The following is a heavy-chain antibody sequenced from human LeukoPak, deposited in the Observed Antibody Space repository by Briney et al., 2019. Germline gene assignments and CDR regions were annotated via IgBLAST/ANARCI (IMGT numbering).Heavy chain of an antibody. J-gene: IGHJ5*02. CDR1: GGSISSNSYY. V-gene: IGHV4-39*07. D-gene: IGHD1-7*01. Sequence: SETLSLTCTVSGGSISSNSYYWGWVRQPPERGLEWIGEIHHTGNTAYNPSLKTRATISVDTSKNRFSLRLTSVSAADTAVYYCARGVYPGLTGTKNWFDPWGQGTLVTVSS. CDR2: IHHTGNT. CDR3: ARGVYPGLTGTKNWFDP.